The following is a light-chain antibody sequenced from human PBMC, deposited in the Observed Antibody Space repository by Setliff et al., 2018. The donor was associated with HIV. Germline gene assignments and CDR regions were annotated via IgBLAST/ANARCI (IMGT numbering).Light chain of an antibody. V-gene: IGLV1-44*01. CDR3: AAWDDSLNGYV. J-gene: IGLJ1*01. CDR2: SNN. CDR1: SFNIEVNT. Sequence: QSVLTQPPSASGTPGQRVTISCSGNSFNIEVNTVNRYQLLPGTTPKLLIHSNNRRPSGVPDRFSGSKSGTSASLAISGLQSEDEADYYCAAWDDSLNGYVFGTGTKVTVL.